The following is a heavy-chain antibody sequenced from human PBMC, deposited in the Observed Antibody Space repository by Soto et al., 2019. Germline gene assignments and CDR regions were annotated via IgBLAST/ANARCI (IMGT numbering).Heavy chain of an antibody. CDR1: GFTFSSYG. J-gene: IGHJ6*02. Sequence: LRLSCAASGFTFSSYGMHWVRQAPGKGLEWVAVISYDGSNKYYADSVKGRFTISRDNSKNTLYLQMNSLRAEDTAVYYCARDLNVGVPEGVRYYYYSGMDVWGQGTTVTVSS. D-gene: IGHD3-16*01. CDR3: ARDLNVGVPEGVRYYYYSGMDV. V-gene: IGHV3-30*03. CDR2: ISYDGSNK.